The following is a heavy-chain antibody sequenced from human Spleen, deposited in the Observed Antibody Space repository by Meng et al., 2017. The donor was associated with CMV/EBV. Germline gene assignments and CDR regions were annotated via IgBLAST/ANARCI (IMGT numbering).Heavy chain of an antibody. V-gene: IGHV3-38-3*01. CDR1: GFTFSSYA. CDR3: ARGACSSTSCYSRNWFDP. J-gene: IGHJ5*02. D-gene: IGHD2-2*01. CDR2: ISGGST. Sequence: GESLKISCAASGFTFSSYAMHWVRQAPGKGLEWVSSISGGSTYYADSRKGRFTISRDNSKNTLYLQMNSLRAEDTAVYYCARGACSSTSCYSRNWFDPWGQGTLVTVSS.